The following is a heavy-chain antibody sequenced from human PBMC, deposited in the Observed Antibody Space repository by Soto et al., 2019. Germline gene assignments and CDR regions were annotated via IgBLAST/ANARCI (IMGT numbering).Heavy chain of an antibody. CDR2: FYDSGST. CDR1: GGSVSSGSFY. Sequence: SETLSLTCTVSGGSVSSGSFYWSWIRRPPGKGLEWIGYFYDSGSTNYNPSLRSRVTMPVDTSKNQFSLKLSSVTAADTAAYYCAASAPPATNYYYAMDVWGQGTTVTVSS. D-gene: IGHD5-12*01. CDR3: AASAPPATNYYYAMDV. J-gene: IGHJ6*02. V-gene: IGHV4-61*01.